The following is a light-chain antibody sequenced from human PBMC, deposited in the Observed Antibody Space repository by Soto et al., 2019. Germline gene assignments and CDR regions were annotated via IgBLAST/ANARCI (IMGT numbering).Light chain of an antibody. J-gene: IGLJ3*02. CDR2: EVS. Sequence: QSALTQPPSASGSPGQSVTISCTGTSSDVGGYNSVSWYQHHPGKAPKLMIYEVSKRPSGVPDRFSGSKSGNTASLTVSGLQADDEAYYYCSSYAGSSSFVVFGGGTKLTVL. V-gene: IGLV2-8*01. CDR1: SSDVGGYNS. CDR3: SSYAGSSSFVV.